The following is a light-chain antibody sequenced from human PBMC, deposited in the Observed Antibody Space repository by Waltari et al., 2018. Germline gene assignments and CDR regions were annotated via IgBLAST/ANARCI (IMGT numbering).Light chain of an antibody. CDR3: QMYVRLPVT. J-gene: IGKJ1*01. CDR1: QSVGRA. V-gene: IGKV3-20*01. Sequence: GGACQSVGRALAWYKQKPGQAPRLLIYDTATRTTGIPDRFSGSGSGTDFSLTISRVEPEDFAVYYCQMYVRLPVTFGQGTKVEVK. CDR2: DTA.